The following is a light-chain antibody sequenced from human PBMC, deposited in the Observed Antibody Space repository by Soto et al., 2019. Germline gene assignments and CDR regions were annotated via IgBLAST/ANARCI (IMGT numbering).Light chain of an antibody. CDR3: CSCAGSYTWV. Sequence: QSALTQPRSVSGSPGQSVTIPCTGTSSDVGGYNCVSWFQQHPDRAPKLMIYDVTERPSGVPDRFSGSKSDNTASLTISGLQAEDEAGYYCCSCAGSYTWVFGGGTKLTVL. CDR1: SSDVGGYNC. V-gene: IGLV2-11*01. CDR2: DVT. J-gene: IGLJ3*02.